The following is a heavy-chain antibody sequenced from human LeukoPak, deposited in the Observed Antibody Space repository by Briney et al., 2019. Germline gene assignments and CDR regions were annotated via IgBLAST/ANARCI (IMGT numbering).Heavy chain of an antibody. J-gene: IGHJ3*02. Sequence: SETLSLTCTVSGGSISSSSYYWGWIRQPPGKGLEWIGYIYYSGSTNYNPSLKSRVTISVDTSKNQFSLKLSSVTAADTAVYYCAGEVDVGAFDIWGQGTMVTVSS. CDR2: IYYSGST. CDR1: GGSISSSSYY. V-gene: IGHV4-61*05. CDR3: AGEVDVGAFDI. D-gene: IGHD5-12*01.